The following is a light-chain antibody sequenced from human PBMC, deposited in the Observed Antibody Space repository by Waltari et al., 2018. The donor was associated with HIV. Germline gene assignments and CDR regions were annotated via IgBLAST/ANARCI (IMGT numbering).Light chain of an antibody. CDR2: DLN. CDR1: SSDVGLYKY. Sequence: QSALTKPRSVSGSPGQSVTIPCTGTSSDVGLYKYVPRYQQHPGKVPKLLIYDLNDRPSGVPDRFSGSKSGTTASLTISGLQAEDEAFYYCCSYAGSYTLIFGGGTKLTVL. CDR3: CSYAGSYTLI. J-gene: IGLJ2*01. V-gene: IGLV2-11*01.